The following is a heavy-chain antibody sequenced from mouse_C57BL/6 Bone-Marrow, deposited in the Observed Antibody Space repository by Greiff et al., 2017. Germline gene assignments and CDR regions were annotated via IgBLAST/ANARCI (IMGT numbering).Heavy chain of an antibody. V-gene: IGHV1-19*01. CDR2: INPYNGGT. CDR1: GYTFTDYY. D-gene: IGHD1-1*02. Sequence: VQLQQSGPVLVKPGASVKMSCKASGYTFTDYYMNWVKQSHGKSLEWIGVINPYNGGTSSNQKFKGKATLTVDKSSSTAYMELNSLTSEDSAVYCCARGSHWDIDVWGTGTSVTVSS. J-gene: IGHJ1*03. CDR3: ARGSHWDIDV.